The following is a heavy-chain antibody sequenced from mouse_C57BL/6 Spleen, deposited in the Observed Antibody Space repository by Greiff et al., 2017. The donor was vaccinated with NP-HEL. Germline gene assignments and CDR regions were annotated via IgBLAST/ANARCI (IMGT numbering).Heavy chain of an antibody. CDR3: ARKSNYLDYLDY. CDR1: GYTFTSYW. V-gene: IGHV1-69*01. J-gene: IGHJ2*01. Sequence: QVQLQQPGAELVMPGASVKLSCKASGYTFTSYWMHWVKQRPGQGLEWIGEIDPSDSYTNYNQKFKGKSTLTVDKSSSTAYMQLSSLTSEDSAVYYCARKSNYLDYLDYWGQGTTLTVSS. D-gene: IGHD2-5*01. CDR2: IDPSDSYT.